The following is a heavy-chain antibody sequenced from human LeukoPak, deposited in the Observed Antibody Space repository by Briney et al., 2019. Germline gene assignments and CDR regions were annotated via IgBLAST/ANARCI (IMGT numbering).Heavy chain of an antibody. CDR1: GFTFSSYA. CDR2: ISSSSSYI. Sequence: GSLRLSCAASGFTFSSYAMHWVRQAPGKGLEWVSSISSSSSYIYYAASVKGRFTISRDNAKKSVYLQMNSLRAEDTAVYYCARGYYDSSGQDAFDIWGQGTMVTVSS. D-gene: IGHD3-22*01. V-gene: IGHV3-21*01. J-gene: IGHJ3*02. CDR3: ARGYYDSSGQDAFDI.